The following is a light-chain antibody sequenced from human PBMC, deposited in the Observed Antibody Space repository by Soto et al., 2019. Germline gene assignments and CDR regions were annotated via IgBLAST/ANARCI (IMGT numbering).Light chain of an antibody. CDR3: QHYNNWPPWT. CDR2: DAS. J-gene: IGKJ1*01. CDR1: QSISSN. Sequence: EIVVTQSPATLSVSPGERATLSCRASQSISSNLAWYQQRPGQAPRLLIYDASTRATGIPARFSGNGSGTEFTLTITSLQSEDFAVYSCQHYNNWPPWTFGQGTKVDIK. V-gene: IGKV3-15*01.